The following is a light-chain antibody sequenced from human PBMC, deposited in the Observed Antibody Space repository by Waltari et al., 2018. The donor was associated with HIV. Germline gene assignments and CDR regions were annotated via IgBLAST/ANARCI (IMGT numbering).Light chain of an antibody. J-gene: IGLJ2*01. Sequence: HSALTQPASVSGSPGQSFTISCTGHTIYVWRSNLLSWYQQHPGQAPKLRIYEVSKRPSGVSNRFAGSKAGNTASLTISGLQAEDEADYYCCSYAGSSTFVVFGGGTKLTVL. CDR1: TIYVWRSNL. CDR2: EVS. CDR3: CSYAGSSTFVV. V-gene: IGLV2-23*02.